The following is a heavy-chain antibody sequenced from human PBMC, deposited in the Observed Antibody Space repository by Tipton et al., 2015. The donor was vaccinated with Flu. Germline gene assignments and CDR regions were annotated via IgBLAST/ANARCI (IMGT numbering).Heavy chain of an antibody. CDR2: INPNSGGT. J-gene: IGHJ4*01. V-gene: IGHV1-2*02. Sequence: QLVQSGAEVKKPGASVKVSCKASGYTFTGYYMHWVRQAPGQGLEWMGWINPNSGGTNYAQKFQGRVTMTRDTSISTAYMELSRLRSDDTAVYYCASDSTYYYDSSGYIVDYWDHGTLVTVSS. CDR1: GYTFTGYY. CDR3: ASDSTYYYDSSGYIVDY. D-gene: IGHD3-22*01.